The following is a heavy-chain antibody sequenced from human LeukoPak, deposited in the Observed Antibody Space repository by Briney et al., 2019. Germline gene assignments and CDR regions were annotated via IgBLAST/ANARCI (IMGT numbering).Heavy chain of an antibody. CDR3: AREIAAAGTWFDP. CDR2: ISAYNDNT. J-gene: IGHJ5*02. Sequence: ASVKVSCKASGYIFTSYGISWVGQAPGQGLEWMGWISAYNDNTNYAQKLRGRVTMTTDTSTSTAYMELRSLRSDDTAVYYCAREIAAAGTWFDPWGQGTLVIVSS. V-gene: IGHV1-18*01. CDR1: GYIFTSYG. D-gene: IGHD6-13*01.